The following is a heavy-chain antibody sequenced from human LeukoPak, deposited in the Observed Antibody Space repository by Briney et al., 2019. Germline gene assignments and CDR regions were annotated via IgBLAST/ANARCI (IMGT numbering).Heavy chain of an antibody. CDR2: ICSGGST. CDR3: ARSLWTVVRGESP. D-gene: IGHD3-10*02. CDR1: GFTVSSNY. V-gene: IGHV3-53*01. J-gene: IGHJ5*02. Sequence: GGSLRLSCAASGFTVSSNYMSWVRQAPGKGLEWVSVICSGGSTYYADSVKGRFTISRDNSKNTLYLRMNNLRVDDTAVYYCARSLWTVVRGESPWGQGTLVTVSS.